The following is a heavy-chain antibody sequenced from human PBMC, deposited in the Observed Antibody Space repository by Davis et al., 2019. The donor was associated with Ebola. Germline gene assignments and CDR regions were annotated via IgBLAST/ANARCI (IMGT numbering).Heavy chain of an antibody. D-gene: IGHD1-1*01. CDR3: ARDRLERRGGIYYYYGMDV. CDR1: GGSVSSGSYY. J-gene: IGHJ6*02. V-gene: IGHV4-61*01. Sequence: PSETLSLTCTVSGGSVSSGSYYWSWIRQPPGKGLEWIGYIYYSGSTNYNPSLKSRVTISVDTSKNQFSLKLSSVTAADTAVYYCARDRLERRGGIYYYYGMDVWGQGTTVTVSS. CDR2: IYYSGST.